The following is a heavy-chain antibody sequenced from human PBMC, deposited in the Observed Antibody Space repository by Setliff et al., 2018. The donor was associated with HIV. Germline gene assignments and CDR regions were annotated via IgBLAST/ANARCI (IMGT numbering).Heavy chain of an antibody. D-gene: IGHD2-8*02. CDR1: GYTFTAHY. J-gene: IGHJ3*01. CDR2: IEPSSGGT. V-gene: IGHV1-2*06. Sequence: GASVKVSCKASGYTFTAHYIHWVRQAPGHELQLMGRIEPSSGGTNYIQKFQGRVTITRDTSIYTVYMELTGLTSDDTAVYYCARQDHSSVNTGSLYAFDVWGQGTMVTVSS. CDR3: ARQDHSSVNTGSLYAFDV.